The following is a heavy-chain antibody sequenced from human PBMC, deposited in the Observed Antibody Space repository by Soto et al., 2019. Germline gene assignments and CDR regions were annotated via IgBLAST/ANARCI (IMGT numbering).Heavy chain of an antibody. CDR2: ISAYNGNT. CDR3: ARSGYSGYDSSYYYGMDV. Sequence: ASVKVSCKASGYTFTSYGISWVRQAPGQGLEWMGWISAYNGNTNYAQKLQGRVTMTTDTSTSTAYMELRSLRSDDTAVYYCARSGYSGYDSSYYYGMDVWGQGTTDTVSS. J-gene: IGHJ6*02. D-gene: IGHD5-12*01. V-gene: IGHV1-18*01. CDR1: GYTFTSYG.